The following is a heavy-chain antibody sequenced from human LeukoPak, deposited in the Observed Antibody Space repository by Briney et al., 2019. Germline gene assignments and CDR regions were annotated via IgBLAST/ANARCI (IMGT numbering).Heavy chain of an antibody. D-gene: IGHD3-10*01. CDR3: ARDPVRGALDGFDI. J-gene: IGHJ3*02. CDR2: ISSTGTYM. CDR1: GFTFDDYA. Sequence: GRSLRLSCAASGFTFDDYAMHWVRQAPGKGLEWVSSISSTGTYMYYADSVKGRFTISRDNAKNSLYLQMNSLRAKDTAVYYCARDPVRGALDGFDIWGQGTMVTVSS. V-gene: IGHV3-21*01.